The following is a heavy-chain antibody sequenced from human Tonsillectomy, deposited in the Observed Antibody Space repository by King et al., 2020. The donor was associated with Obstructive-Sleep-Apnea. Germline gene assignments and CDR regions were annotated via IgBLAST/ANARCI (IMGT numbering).Heavy chain of an antibody. CDR2: IKQDGSEK. V-gene: IGHV3-7*03. CDR3: ARVWNVITLIEIRYFDY. D-gene: IGHD3-22*01. CDR1: GFTFSSYW. J-gene: IGHJ4*02. Sequence: VQLVESGGGLVQPGGSLRLYCAASGFTFSSYWMSWVRQAPGKGLEWVANIKQDGSEKYYVDSVKGRFTLSRDNAKNSLYLQMNSLRAEDTAVYYCARVWNVITLIEIRYFDYWGQGTLVTVSS.